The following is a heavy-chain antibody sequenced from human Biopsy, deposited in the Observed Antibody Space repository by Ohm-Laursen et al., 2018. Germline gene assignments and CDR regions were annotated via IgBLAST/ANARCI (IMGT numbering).Heavy chain of an antibody. CDR2: IYYGGST. Sequence: SDTLSLTCGVSGVYISDYYWSWIRQPPGRGLEWVGSIYYGGSTNYNPSLKSRVTISADTSKSQLSLHLTSVTAADTAVYYCASRGLVMASDYYFDDWGQGTLVTVPS. CDR1: GVYISDYY. V-gene: IGHV4-59*08. J-gene: IGHJ4*02. D-gene: IGHD3/OR15-3a*01. CDR3: ASRGLVMASDYYFDD.